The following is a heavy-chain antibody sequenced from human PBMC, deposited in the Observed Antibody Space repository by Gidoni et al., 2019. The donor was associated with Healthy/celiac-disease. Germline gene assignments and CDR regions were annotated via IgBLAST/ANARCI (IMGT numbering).Heavy chain of an antibody. CDR1: GGTFSSYA. Sequence: QVQLVQSGAEVKKPGSSVKVSCKASGGTFSSYAISWVRQAPGQGLEWMGGIIPIFGTANDAQKVQGRVTITADKSTSTAYMELSSLRSEDTAVYYCARERVGSSWLDYWGQGTLVTVSS. CDR2: IIPIFGTA. D-gene: IGHD6-13*01. CDR3: ARERVGSSWLDY. V-gene: IGHV1-69*06. J-gene: IGHJ4*02.